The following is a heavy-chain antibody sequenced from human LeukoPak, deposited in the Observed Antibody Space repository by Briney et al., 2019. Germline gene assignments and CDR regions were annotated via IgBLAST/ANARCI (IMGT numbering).Heavy chain of an antibody. Sequence: GGSLRLSCAASGFTFSTYSMNWVRQAPGKGLEWVSSISSSSIYIYYADSVKGRFTISRDNAKNSLLLQMNSLRVEDMAVYYCAKVPEPSDSWLFGYWGQGTLVTVSS. CDR2: ISSSSIYI. D-gene: IGHD6-13*01. CDR3: AKVPEPSDSWLFGY. J-gene: IGHJ4*02. V-gene: IGHV3-21*01. CDR1: GFTFSTYS.